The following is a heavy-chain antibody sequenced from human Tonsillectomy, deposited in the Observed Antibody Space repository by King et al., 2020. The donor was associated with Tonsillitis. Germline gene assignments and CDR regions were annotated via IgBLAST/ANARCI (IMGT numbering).Heavy chain of an antibody. D-gene: IGHD3-10*01. J-gene: IGHJ4*02. CDR2: ISGSGETT. Sequence: VQLVESGGGLVQPGGSLRLSCAASGFTFSSHAFSWVRQAPGKGLEWVSQISGSGETTYYADSVKGRFTISRDNSKNTLYLQMNSLRAEDTAVYYCAKDRGFGLVLGYDLDYWGQGTLVTVAA. CDR1: GFTFSSHA. V-gene: IGHV3-23*04. CDR3: AKDRGFGLVLGYDLDY.